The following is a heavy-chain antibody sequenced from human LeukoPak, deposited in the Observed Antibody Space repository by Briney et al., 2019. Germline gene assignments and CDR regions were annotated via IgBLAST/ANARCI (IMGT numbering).Heavy chain of an antibody. V-gene: IGHV2-5*02. D-gene: IGHD4-11*01. J-gene: IGHJ5*02. CDR2: IYWDDNK. CDR1: GFSLSTNEVG. CDR3: AHRKKSSNYDFYLWFDP. Sequence: ASGPTLVKPTQTLTLTCTFSGFSLSTNEVGVGWIRQPPGKALEWLALIYWDDNKRYSPSLKSRLTLTEDTSKNQVVLTMTNMDPVDTATYYCAHRKKSSNYDFYLWFDPWGQGTLVTVSS.